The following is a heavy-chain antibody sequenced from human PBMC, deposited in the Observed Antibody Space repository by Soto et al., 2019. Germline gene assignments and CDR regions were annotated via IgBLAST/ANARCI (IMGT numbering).Heavy chain of an antibody. CDR3: ARHFQDFWSGYSAFEDV. J-gene: IGHJ6*04. V-gene: IGHV4-39*01. CDR1: GGSISSSSYY. CDR2: IYYSGST. Sequence: PSETLSLTCTVSGGSISSSSYYWGWIRQPPGKGLEWIGSIYYSGSTYYNPSLKSRVTISVDTSKNQFSLKLSSVTAADTAVYYCARHFQDFWSGYSAFEDVWGKGTTVTVSS. D-gene: IGHD3-3*01.